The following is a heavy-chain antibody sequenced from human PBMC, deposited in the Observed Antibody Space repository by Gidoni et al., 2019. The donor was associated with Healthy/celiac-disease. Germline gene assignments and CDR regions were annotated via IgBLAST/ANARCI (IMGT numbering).Heavy chain of an antibody. D-gene: IGHD2-15*01. CDR2: ISYDGSNK. CDR3: ARGDIVVVAYYYMDV. J-gene: IGHJ6*03. Sequence: QVQLVESGGGVVQPGRSLRLSCAASVFTFSSYGMHWVRQAPGKGLEWVAVISYDGSNKYYADSVKGRFTISRDNSKNTLYLQMNSLRAEDTAVYYCARGDIVVVAYYYMDVWGKGTTVTVSS. V-gene: IGHV3-30*03. CDR1: VFTFSSYG.